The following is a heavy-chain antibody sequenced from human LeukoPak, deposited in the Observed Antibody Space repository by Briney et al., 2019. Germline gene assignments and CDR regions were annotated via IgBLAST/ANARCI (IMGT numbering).Heavy chain of an antibody. CDR1: GGSISSGDYY. Sequence: TASETLSLTCTVSGGSISSGDYYWSWIRQPPGKGLEWIGEIYHSGSTNYNPSLKSRVTISVDKSKNQFSLKLSSVTAADTAVYYCARGLQLWLCDYWGQGTLVTVSS. V-gene: IGHV4-39*07. J-gene: IGHJ4*02. D-gene: IGHD5-18*01. CDR3: ARGLQLWLCDY. CDR2: IYHSGST.